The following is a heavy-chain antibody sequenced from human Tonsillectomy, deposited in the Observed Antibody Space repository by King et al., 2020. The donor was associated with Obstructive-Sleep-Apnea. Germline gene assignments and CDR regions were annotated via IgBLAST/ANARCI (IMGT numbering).Heavy chain of an antibody. CDR1: GGSISSSSYY. CDR2: IHYSGST. Sequence: LQLQESGPGLVKPSETLSLTCTVSGGSISSSSYYWGWIRQPPGKGLEWIGSIHYSGSTYYNPSLKSRVTISVDTSNNQFSRKLTSVTAADTAVYYCARDIGYSYGIDYWGQGTLVTVSS. CDR3: ARDIGYSYGIDY. D-gene: IGHD5-18*01. V-gene: IGHV4-39*07. J-gene: IGHJ4*02.